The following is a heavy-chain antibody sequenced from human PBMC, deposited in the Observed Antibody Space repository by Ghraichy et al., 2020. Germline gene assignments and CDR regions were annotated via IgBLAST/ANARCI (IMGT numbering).Heavy chain of an antibody. V-gene: IGHV4-34*01. CDR1: GGSFRGYY. CDR2: INHSGST. D-gene: IGHD2-2*01. CDR3: ARGRTVVPAAYGQRPYPAYYYYYYMDV. Sequence: SETLSLTCAVYGGSFRGYYWSWIRQPPGKGLEWIGEINHSGSTNYNPSLKSRVTISVDTSKNQFSLKLSSVTAADTAVYYCARGRTVVPAAYGQRPYPAYYYYYYMDVWGKGTTVTVSS. J-gene: IGHJ6*03.